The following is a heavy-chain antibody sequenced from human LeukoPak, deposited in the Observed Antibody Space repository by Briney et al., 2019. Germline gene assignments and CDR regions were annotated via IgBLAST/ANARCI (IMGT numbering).Heavy chain of an antibody. J-gene: IGHJ3*02. Sequence: GASVKVSCKASGFTFISSAVQWVRQARGQRLEWIGWIVVGSGNTNYAQKFQERVTITRDMSTSTAYMELSSLRSEDTAVYYCARDRAEWELLSAFDIWGQGTMVTVSS. V-gene: IGHV1-58*01. D-gene: IGHD1-26*01. CDR2: IVVGSGNT. CDR3: ARDRAEWELLSAFDI. CDR1: GFTFISSA.